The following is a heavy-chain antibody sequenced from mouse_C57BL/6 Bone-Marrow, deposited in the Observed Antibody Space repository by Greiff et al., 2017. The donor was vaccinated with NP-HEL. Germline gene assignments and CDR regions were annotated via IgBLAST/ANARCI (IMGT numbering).Heavy chain of an antibody. Sequence: VQLQQPGAELVMPGASVKLSCKASGYTFTSYWMHWVKQRPGQGLEWIGEIDPSDSYTNYNQKFKGKSTLTVDESSSTAYMQLSSLTSEDSAVYYCARDGGYYGSPFAYWGQGTLVTVSA. D-gene: IGHD1-1*01. CDR2: IDPSDSYT. CDR3: ARDGGYYGSPFAY. CDR1: GYTFTSYW. J-gene: IGHJ3*01. V-gene: IGHV1-69*01.